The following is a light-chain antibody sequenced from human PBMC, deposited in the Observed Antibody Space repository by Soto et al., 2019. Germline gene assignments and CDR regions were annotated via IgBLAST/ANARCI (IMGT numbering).Light chain of an antibody. CDR3: GTWDSSLSVGV. J-gene: IGLJ3*02. V-gene: IGLV1-51*01. CDR1: SSTVRNY. CDR2: DND. Sequence: QSALTQPPSVSAAPGQKVTISCSGSSSTVRNYVSWYQHFPGTAPKLLIYDNDKRPSGIPDRFSGSKSGTLGTLAITGLQTGDEADYYCGTWDSSLSVGVFGGGTKVTVL.